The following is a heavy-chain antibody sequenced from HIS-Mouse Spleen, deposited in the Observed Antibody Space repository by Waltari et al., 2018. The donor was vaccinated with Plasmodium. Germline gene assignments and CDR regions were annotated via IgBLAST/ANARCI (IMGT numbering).Heavy chain of an antibody. J-gene: IGHJ4*02. V-gene: IGHV1-24*01. CDR1: GYTLTELS. CDR3: ATILDYYGSGSYYNGVLDY. CDR2: CDPEDGKT. Sequence: QVQLVQSGAEVKKPGASVKVSCKVSGYTLTELSMHWVRQAPGKGLEWMGGCDPEDGKTIYAQKFQGRVTMTEDTSTATAYMELSSLRSEDTAVYYCATILDYYGSGSYYNGVLDYWGQGTLVTVSS. D-gene: IGHD3-10*01.